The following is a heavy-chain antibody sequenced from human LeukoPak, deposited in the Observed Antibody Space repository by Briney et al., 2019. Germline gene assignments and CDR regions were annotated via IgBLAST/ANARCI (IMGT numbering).Heavy chain of an antibody. D-gene: IGHD1-26*01. Sequence: YPGGSLRLSCAASGFTFSSYAMHWVRQAPGKGLEWVAVISYDGSNKYYADSVKGRFTISRDNSKNTLYLQMNSLRAEDTAVYYCARDIGSSGSFGYFNYWGQGTLVTVSS. CDR3: ARDIGSSGSFGYFNY. J-gene: IGHJ4*02. CDR2: ISYDGSNK. V-gene: IGHV3-30-3*01. CDR1: GFTFSSYA.